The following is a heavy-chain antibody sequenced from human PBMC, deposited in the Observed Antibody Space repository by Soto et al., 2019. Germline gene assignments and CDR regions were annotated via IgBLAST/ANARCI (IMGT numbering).Heavy chain of an antibody. Sequence: SETLSLTCTVSGGSISSGGYYWSWIRQHPGKGLEWIGYIYYSGSTYYNPSLKSRVTISVDTSKNQFSLKLSSVTAADTAVYYCARGLTDYNWFDPWGQGTLVTVSS. J-gene: IGHJ5*02. CDR2: IYYSGST. CDR1: GGSISSGGYY. D-gene: IGHD5-12*01. V-gene: IGHV4-31*03. CDR3: ARGLTDYNWFDP.